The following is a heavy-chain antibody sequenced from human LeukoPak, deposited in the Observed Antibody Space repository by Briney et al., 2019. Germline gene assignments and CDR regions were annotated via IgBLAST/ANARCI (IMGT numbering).Heavy chain of an antibody. V-gene: IGHV3-53*01. CDR3: ARLTHYYYDSSGYLIYFDY. J-gene: IGHJ4*02. CDR2: IYSGGRT. Sequence: GGSLRLSCAASGFSVSNKDMSWVRQAPGKGLEWVSVIYSGGRTYYADSVRGRFTISRDNSKNTLYLQMNSLRAEDTAVYYCARLTHYYYDSSGYLIYFDYWGQGTLVTVSS. CDR1: GFSVSNKD. D-gene: IGHD3-22*01.